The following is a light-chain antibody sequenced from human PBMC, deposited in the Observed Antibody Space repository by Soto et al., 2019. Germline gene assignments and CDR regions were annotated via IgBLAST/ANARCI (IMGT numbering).Light chain of an antibody. V-gene: IGKV1-5*03. CDR1: QSISSW. CDR2: KAS. Sequence: DIQMSQSPSNLSASVGDTVTITCGASQSISSWLAWYQQQPGKAPKLLIYKASSVESGVPSRFSGSGSGTEFTLTISSLQPDDFATYYCQQYNSYSRTFGQGTKVDIK. CDR3: QQYNSYSRT. J-gene: IGKJ1*01.